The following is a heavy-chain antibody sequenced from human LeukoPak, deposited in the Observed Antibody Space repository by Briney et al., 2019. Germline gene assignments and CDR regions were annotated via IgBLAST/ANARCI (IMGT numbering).Heavy chain of an antibody. CDR3: ARDRRIVVSYYYYGMDV. CDR1: GFTFSSYA. J-gene: IGHJ6*02. Sequence: GGSLRLSCAASGFTFSSYAMHWVRQAPGKGLEWVAVISYDGSNKYYADSVKGRFTTSRDNSKNTLYLQMNSLRAEDTAVYYCARDRRIVVSYYYYGMDVWGQGTTVTVSS. V-gene: IGHV3-30*04. CDR2: ISYDGSNK. D-gene: IGHD2-2*01.